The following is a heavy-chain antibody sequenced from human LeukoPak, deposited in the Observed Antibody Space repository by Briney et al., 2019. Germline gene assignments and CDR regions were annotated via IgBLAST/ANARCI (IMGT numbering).Heavy chain of an antibody. CDR3: AKEDIVVVVAARHDAFDI. CDR1: GFTLSSYW. J-gene: IGHJ3*02. D-gene: IGHD2-15*01. CDR2: INFDGSST. V-gene: IGHV3-74*01. Sequence: GGSLRLSCAASGFTLSSYWMHWVRQVPGKELVWVARINFDGSSTSYADSVKGRFTVSRDNSKNTLYLQMNSLRAEDTAVYYCAKEDIVVVVAARHDAFDIWGQGTMVTVSS.